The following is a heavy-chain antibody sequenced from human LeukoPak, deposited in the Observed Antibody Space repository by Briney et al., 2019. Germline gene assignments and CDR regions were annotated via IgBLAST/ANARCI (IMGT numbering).Heavy chain of an antibody. Sequence: ASVKVSCKASGGTFSSYAISWVRQAPGQGLEWVGWINPNSGGTNYAQKFQGRVTMTRDTSISTAYMELSRLTSDDTAIYYCASMTQRSIPAWGQGTLVTVSS. CDR2: INPNSGGT. J-gene: IGHJ5*02. CDR1: GGTFSSYA. D-gene: IGHD2-21*01. V-gene: IGHV1-2*02. CDR3: ASMTQRSIPA.